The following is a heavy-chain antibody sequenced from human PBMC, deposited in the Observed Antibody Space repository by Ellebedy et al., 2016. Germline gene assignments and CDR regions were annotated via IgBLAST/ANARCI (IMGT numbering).Heavy chain of an antibody. J-gene: IGHJ4*02. CDR2: ISSSSSTI. Sequence: LSLTXXASGFTFSSYSMNWVRQAPGKGLEWVSYISSSSSTIYYADSVKGRFTISRDNAKNSLYLQMNSLRAEDTAVYYCARSKGPQDYWGQGTLVTVSS. CDR1: GFTFSSYS. D-gene: IGHD1-14*01. V-gene: IGHV3-48*04. CDR3: ARSKGPQDY.